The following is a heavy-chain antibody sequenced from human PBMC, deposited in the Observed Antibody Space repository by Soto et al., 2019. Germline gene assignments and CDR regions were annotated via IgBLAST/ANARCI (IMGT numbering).Heavy chain of an antibody. D-gene: IGHD3-22*01. CDR1: GYSFTSYW. Sequence: GESLKISCKGSGYSFTSYWIGWVRQMPGKGLEWMGIIYPGDSDTRYSPSFQGQVTISADKSISTAYLQWSSLKASDTAMYYCARSXYYDSSGYYLLRYGMDVWGQGTTVTVSS. CDR3: ARSXYYDSSGYYLLRYGMDV. CDR2: IYPGDSDT. V-gene: IGHV5-51*01. J-gene: IGHJ6*01.